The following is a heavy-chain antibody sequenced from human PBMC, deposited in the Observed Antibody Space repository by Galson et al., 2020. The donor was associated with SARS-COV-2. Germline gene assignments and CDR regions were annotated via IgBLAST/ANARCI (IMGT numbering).Heavy chain of an antibody. D-gene: IGHD1-26*01. CDR3: ARDYSGSPFDP. CDR1: GFTFSSYG. CDR2: IWYDGSNK. J-gene: IGHJ5*02. Sequence: GGSPKLSCAGSGFTFSSYGLHWVRQAPGKGLEWVAVIWYDGSNKYYADSVKGRFTISRDNSKNTLYLQMNSLRAEDTAVYYCARDYSGSPFDPWGQGTLVTVSS. V-gene: IGHV3-33*01.